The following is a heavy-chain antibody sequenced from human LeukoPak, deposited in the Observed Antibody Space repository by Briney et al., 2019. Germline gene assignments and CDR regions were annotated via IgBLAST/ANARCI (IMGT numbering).Heavy chain of an antibody. V-gene: IGHV4-34*01. CDR3: AREGSSWSNWFDP. Sequence: SETLSLTCAVYGGSFSGYYWSWIRQPPGKGLEWIGEINHSGSTNYNPSLKSRVTISVDTSKNQFSLKLSSVTAADTAVYYYAREGSSWSNWFDPWGQGTLVTVSS. J-gene: IGHJ5*02. D-gene: IGHD6-13*01. CDR2: INHSGST. CDR1: GGSFSGYY.